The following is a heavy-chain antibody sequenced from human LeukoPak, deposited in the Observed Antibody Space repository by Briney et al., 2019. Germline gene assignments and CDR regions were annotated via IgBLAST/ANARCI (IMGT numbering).Heavy chain of an antibody. V-gene: IGHV1-69*06. CDR1: GGTFSSYA. D-gene: IGHD2-2*01. CDR2: IIPIFGTA. CDR3: ARAQLWYQLLLDY. Sequence: SVKVSCKASGGTFSSYAISWVRQAPGQGLEWMGGIIPIFGTANYAQKFQGRVTITADKSTSTAYMELSSLRSEDTAVYYCARAQLWYQLLLDYWGQGTLVTVSS. J-gene: IGHJ4*02.